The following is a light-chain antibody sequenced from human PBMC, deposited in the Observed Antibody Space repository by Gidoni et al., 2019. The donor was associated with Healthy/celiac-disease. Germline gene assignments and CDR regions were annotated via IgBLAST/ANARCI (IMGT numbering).Light chain of an antibody. CDR3: QQYNSYAWT. CDR1: QSIGSW. Sequence: DIQMTQSPSTLSASVGDRVTITCRASQSIGSWLAWYQQKPGKAPKLLIYDASSLESGVPSRFSGSGSGTEFTLTISSLQPDDFATYYCQQYNSYAWTFXQXTKVEIK. CDR2: DAS. V-gene: IGKV1-5*01. J-gene: IGKJ1*01.